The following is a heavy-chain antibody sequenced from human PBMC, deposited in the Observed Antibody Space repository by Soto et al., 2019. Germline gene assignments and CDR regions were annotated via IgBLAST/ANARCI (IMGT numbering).Heavy chain of an antibody. CDR3: ARDAYPLPPGIAAAKYYYYGMDV. D-gene: IGHD6-13*01. J-gene: IGHJ6*02. V-gene: IGHV3-33*01. CDR1: GFTFSSYG. Sequence: GGSLRLSCAASGFTFSSYGMHWVRQAPGKGLEWVAVIWYDGSNKYYADSVKGRFTISRDNSKNTLYLQMNSLRAEDTAVYYCARDAYPLPPGIAAAKYYYYGMDVWGQGTTVTVSS. CDR2: IWYDGSNK.